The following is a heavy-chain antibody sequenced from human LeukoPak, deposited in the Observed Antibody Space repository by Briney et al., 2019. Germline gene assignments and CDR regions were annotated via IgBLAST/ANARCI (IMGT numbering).Heavy chain of an antibody. D-gene: IGHD3-22*01. CDR1: GFTFSSYG. J-gene: IGHJ4*02. Sequence: GGSLRLSCAASGFTFSSYGMHWVRQAPGKGLEWVAVISYDGSNKYYADYVKGRFTISRDNAKNSLYLQMNSLRAEDTAVYYCARTRITMIVGLASRFDYWGQGTLVTVSS. CDR3: ARTRITMIVGLASRFDY. V-gene: IGHV3-30*03. CDR2: ISYDGSNK.